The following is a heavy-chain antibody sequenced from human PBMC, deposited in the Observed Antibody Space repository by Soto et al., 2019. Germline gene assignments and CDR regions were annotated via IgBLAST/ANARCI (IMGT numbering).Heavy chain of an antibody. Sequence: EEQLVESGGGLVKPGGSLRLSCVASGFTFKDAWMSWVCQAPGKGLEWCGHIKSNVDGWTTDYAAHVRGRFHISREDSKNTVLLEINRQKNDDTAVYYCATEAISLEVVVNSYAFDVWGQGTMVTVSP. J-gene: IGHJ3*01. CDR1: GFTFKDAW. D-gene: IGHD2-15*01. CDR3: ATEAISLEVVVNSYAFDV. V-gene: IGHV3-15*01. CDR2: IKSNVDGWTT.